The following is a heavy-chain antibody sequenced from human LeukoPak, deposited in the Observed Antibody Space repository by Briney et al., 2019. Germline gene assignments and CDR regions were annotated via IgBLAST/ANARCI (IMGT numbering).Heavy chain of an antibody. CDR3: ARGRYYFDY. V-gene: IGHV4-30-2*01. Sequence: SETLSLTCAVSGGSISSGGYSWSWIRQPPGKGLEWIGYIYHSGSTYYNPSLKSRVTISVDRSKNQFSLKLSSVTAADTAVYYCARGRYYFDYWGQGTLVTISS. CDR2: IYHSGST. CDR1: GGSISSGGYS. J-gene: IGHJ4*02.